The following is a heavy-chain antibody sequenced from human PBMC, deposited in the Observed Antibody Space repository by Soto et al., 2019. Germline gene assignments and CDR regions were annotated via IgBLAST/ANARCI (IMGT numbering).Heavy chain of an antibody. CDR3: ARDRGVAPPVAGNTHYYYYMDV. Sequence: QDQLVQSGAEVKKPGASVTVSCKASGYSFTNYGITWVRQAPGQGLEWMGWISGFNGNTHYAQKLQGRVTMPPDASTSTAYMELRSLRSDDTAVYYCARDRGVAPPVAGNTHYYYYMDVWGKGTTVTVSS. J-gene: IGHJ6*03. D-gene: IGHD6-19*01. CDR1: GYSFTNYG. V-gene: IGHV1-18*01. CDR2: ISGFNGNT.